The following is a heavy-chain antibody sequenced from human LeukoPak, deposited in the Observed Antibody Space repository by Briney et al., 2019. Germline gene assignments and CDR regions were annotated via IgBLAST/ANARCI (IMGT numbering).Heavy chain of an antibody. CDR1: GYTFTTYG. V-gene: IGHV1-18*01. Sequence: ASVKVSCKASGYTFTTYGISWVRQAPGQGLEWMGWINPYNGDTNYAQKLQGRVTMTTDTSTSTAYMELRSLRSDDTAVYYCARDGPQWLAQFDYWGQGTLVTVSS. J-gene: IGHJ4*02. CDR3: ARDGPQWLAQFDY. D-gene: IGHD6-19*01. CDR2: INPYNGDT.